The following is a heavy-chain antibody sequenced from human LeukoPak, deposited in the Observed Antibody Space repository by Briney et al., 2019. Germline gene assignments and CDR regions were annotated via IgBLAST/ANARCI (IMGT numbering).Heavy chain of an antibody. D-gene: IGHD6-19*01. CDR2: INHSGST. V-gene: IGHV4-34*01. CDR1: GGSFSGYY. Sequence: SVTLSLTCAVYGGSFSGYYWSWIRQPPVKGLEWIGEINHSGSTNYNPSLKSRVTISVDTSKNQFSLKLSSVTAADTAAYYCAREWPYSSGWYPAGWFDPWGQGTLVTVSS. CDR3: AREWPYSSGWYPAGWFDP. J-gene: IGHJ5*02.